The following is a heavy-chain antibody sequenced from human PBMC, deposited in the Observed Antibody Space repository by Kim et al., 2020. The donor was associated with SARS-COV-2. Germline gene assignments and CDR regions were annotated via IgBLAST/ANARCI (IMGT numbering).Heavy chain of an antibody. CDR2: IIPIFGTA. CDR1: GGTFSSYA. Sequence: SVKVSCKASGGTFSSYAISWVRQAPGQGLEWMGGIIPIFGTANYAQKFQGRVTITADESTSTAYMELSSLRSEDTAVYYCARQPMVRGVIINYYYYGMDVWGQGTTVTVSS. CDR3: ARQPMVRGVIINYYYYGMDV. D-gene: IGHD3-10*01. V-gene: IGHV1-69*13. J-gene: IGHJ6*02.